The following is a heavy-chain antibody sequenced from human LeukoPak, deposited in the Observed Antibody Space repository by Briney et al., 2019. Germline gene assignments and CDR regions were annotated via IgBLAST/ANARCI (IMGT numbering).Heavy chain of an antibody. V-gene: IGHV4-59*01. CDR1: GGSISSYY. CDR3: ARADVDAFDI. J-gene: IGHJ3*02. CDR2: IYYSGST. Sequence: SETLSLTCTVSGGSISSYYWSWIRQPPGKGLEWIGYIYYSGSTNYNPSLKSRVTISVDTSKNQFSLKLSSVTAADTAVYYCARADVDAFDIWSQGTMVTVSS.